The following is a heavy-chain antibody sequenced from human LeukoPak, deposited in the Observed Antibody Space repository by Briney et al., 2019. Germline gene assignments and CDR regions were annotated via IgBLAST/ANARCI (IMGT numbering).Heavy chain of an antibody. Sequence: GASVKVSCMVSGFTLCVLFIYWVWPVLGQGVEWGGGIDRTGGQRNYAWTFRGRVILTEDASTNSAFMELHSLRPDDTGAYYFATGVICTTTTCPGYRNYYFYMDVWGEGTTVTVTS. J-gene: IGHJ6*03. CDR2: IDRTGGQR. D-gene: IGHD5-18*01. V-gene: IGHV1-24*01. CDR1: GFTLCVLF. CDR3: ATGVICTTTTCPGYRNYYFYMDV.